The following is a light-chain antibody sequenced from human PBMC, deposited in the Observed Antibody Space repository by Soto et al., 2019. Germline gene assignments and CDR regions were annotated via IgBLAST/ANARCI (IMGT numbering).Light chain of an antibody. CDR1: QSINIY. J-gene: IGKJ2*01. CDR3: QQSYRSPYT. V-gene: IGKV1-39*01. Sequence: IQMTQSPSSLSASVGDRVTVTCRASQSINIYLNWYQQKPGKAPTLLIYGASSLQSGVPSRFSGGGPRTDFTLTISSLQPEDFATYYCQQSYRSPYTFGQGTKLEIK. CDR2: GAS.